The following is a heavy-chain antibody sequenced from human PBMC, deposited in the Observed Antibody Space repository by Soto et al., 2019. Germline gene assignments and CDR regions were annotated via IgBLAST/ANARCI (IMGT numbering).Heavy chain of an antibody. CDR3: ARCRDAFGFDP. J-gene: IGHJ5*02. Sequence: QVQLQESGPGLVKPSETLSLTCNVSGGSINSGGYYWGWIRQLPGKGLEWIGYIHYRGTTSYNPALQGRVSISLDTSRHHFSLKLTSVTAADTAVYYCARCRDAFGFDPWGQETLVTVSS. CDR1: GGSINSGGYY. V-gene: IGHV4-31*03. CDR2: IHYRGTT. D-gene: IGHD2-15*01.